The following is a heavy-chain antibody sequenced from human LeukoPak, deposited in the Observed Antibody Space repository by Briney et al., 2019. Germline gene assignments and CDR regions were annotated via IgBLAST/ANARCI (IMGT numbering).Heavy chain of an antibody. Sequence: ASVKVSCKASGYTFTGYYMHWVRQAPGQGLEWMGWINPNSGGTNYAQKFQGRVTMTRDTSISTAYMELGRLRSDDTAVYYCASTPLRFLEWWGFDPWGQGTLVTVSS. CDR3: ASTPLRFLEWWGFDP. J-gene: IGHJ5*02. D-gene: IGHD3-3*01. CDR2: INPNSGGT. V-gene: IGHV1-2*02. CDR1: GYTFTGYY.